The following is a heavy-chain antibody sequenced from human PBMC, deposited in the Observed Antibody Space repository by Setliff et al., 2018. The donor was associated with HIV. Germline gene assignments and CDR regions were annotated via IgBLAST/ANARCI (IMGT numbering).Heavy chain of an antibody. J-gene: IGHJ4*02. CDR2: IHSSGST. V-gene: IGHV4-4*09. CDR3: ARTLFCSGGSCFLDH. Sequence: NPSETLSLTCTVSGGSANDFYCNWIRQPPGKGPEWIGYIHSSGSTIYNPSLKSRITISLDTSKNQFSLKLRSVTAADTAIYYCARTLFCSGGSCFLDHWGQGTLVTVS. CDR1: GGSANDFY. D-gene: IGHD2-15*01.